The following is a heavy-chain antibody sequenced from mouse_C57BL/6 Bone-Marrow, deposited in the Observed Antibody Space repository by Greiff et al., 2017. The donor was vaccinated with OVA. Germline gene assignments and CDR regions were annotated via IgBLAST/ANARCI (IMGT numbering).Heavy chain of an antibody. Sequence: QVQLQQSGAELARPGASVKLSCKASGYTFTSYGISWVKQRPGQGLEWIGEIYPRSGNTYYNEKFKGKATLTADKSSSTAYMELRSLTSEDSAVYFCACLDYWGQGTTLTVSS. J-gene: IGHJ2*01. CDR2: IYPRSGNT. D-gene: IGHD6-2*01. V-gene: IGHV1-81*01. CDR3: ACLDY. CDR1: GYTFTSYG.